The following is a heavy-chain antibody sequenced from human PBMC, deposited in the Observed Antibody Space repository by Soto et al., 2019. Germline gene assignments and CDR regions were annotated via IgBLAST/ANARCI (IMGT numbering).Heavy chain of an antibody. CDR1: GGSISSSSYY. CDR2: IYYSGST. J-gene: IGHJ5*02. V-gene: IGHV4-39*01. Sequence: QLQLQESGPGLVKPSETLSLTCTVSGGSISSSSYYWGWIRQPPGKGLEWIGSIYYSGSTYYNPSIRSRVTISVDTSKNQFSLKLSSVTAADTAVYYCARHCIAAAGSHDWFDPWGQGTLVTVSS. D-gene: IGHD6-13*01. CDR3: ARHCIAAAGSHDWFDP.